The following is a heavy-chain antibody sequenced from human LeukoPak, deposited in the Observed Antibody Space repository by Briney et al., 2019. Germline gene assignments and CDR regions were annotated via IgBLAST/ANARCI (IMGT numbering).Heavy chain of an antibody. J-gene: IGHJ6*02. Sequence: ASVKVSCKASGYTFTSYAMSWVRQAPGQGLEWMGWINTNTGNPTYAQGFTGRFVFSLDTSVSTAYLQISSLKAEDTAVYYCARDRESQLLYYFYGMDVWGQGTTVTVSS. CDR2: INTNTGNP. CDR1: GYTFTSYA. V-gene: IGHV7-4-1*02. D-gene: IGHD2-2*01. CDR3: ARDRESQLLYYFYGMDV.